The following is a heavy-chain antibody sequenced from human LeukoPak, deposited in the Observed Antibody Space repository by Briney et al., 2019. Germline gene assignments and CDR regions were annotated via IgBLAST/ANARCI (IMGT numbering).Heavy chain of an antibody. CDR1: GFTFSSYA. D-gene: IGHD3-10*01. V-gene: IGHV3-23*01. CDR3: ARLREIGFQYFQH. J-gene: IGHJ1*01. CDR2: ISGSGGST. Sequence: GGSLRLSCAASGFTFSSYAMSWVRQAPGKGLEWVSAISGSGGSTYYADSVKGRFTISRDNAKNSLYLQMNSLRAEDTAVYYCARLREIGFQYFQHWGQGTLVTVSS.